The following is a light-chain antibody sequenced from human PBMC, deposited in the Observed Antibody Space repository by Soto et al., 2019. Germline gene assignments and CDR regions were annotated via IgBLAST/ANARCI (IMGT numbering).Light chain of an antibody. J-gene: IGLJ1*01. CDR3: ISYTDSSTSYV. CDR2: GVS. CDR1: RSDIGSYNY. Sequence: QSALTQPASVSGSPGQSITISCSGTRSDIGSYNYVAWYQQFPGKTPKILIYGVSNRPSGVSSRFSGSKSGNTASLTISGLQAEDEADYYCISYTDSSTSYVFGSGTKLTVL. V-gene: IGLV2-14*01.